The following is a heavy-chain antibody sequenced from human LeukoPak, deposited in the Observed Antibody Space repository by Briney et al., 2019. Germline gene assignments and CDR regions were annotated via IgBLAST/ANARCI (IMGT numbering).Heavy chain of an antibody. Sequence: PGGSLRLSCAASGFTFSSYSMNWVRQAPGKGLEWVSSISSSSSYIYYADSVKGRFTISRDNAKNSLYLQTNSLRAEDTAVYYCARDCVHYDSSGYWDYWGQGTLVTVSS. J-gene: IGHJ4*02. CDR2: ISSSSSYI. CDR3: ARDCVHYDSSGYWDY. CDR1: GFTFSSYS. V-gene: IGHV3-21*01. D-gene: IGHD3-22*01.